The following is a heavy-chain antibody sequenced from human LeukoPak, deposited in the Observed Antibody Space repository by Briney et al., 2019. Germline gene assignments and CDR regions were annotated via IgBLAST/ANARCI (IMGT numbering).Heavy chain of an antibody. Sequence: ASEQVSYKASGYTFSSYGSSWVRQAPGQGLEWMGWISAYNGNTNYAQKLQCRVTMTTDTSTSTAYMELRSLRSDDAAVYYCARASTLGYCCSTNRPHYYYYMDLWGKGTTVTVSS. V-gene: IGHV1-18*01. J-gene: IGHJ6*03. CDR1: GYTFSSYG. D-gene: IGHD2-2*01. CDR3: ARASTLGYCCSTNRPHYYYYMDL. CDR2: ISAYNGNT.